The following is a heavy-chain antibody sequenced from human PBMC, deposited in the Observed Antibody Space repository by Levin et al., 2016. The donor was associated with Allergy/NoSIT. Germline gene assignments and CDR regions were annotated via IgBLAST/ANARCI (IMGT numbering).Heavy chain of an antibody. V-gene: IGHV3-21*01. J-gene: IGHJ3*02. CDR2: ISSSSSYI. Sequence: WIRHAPREGLEWVSSISSSSSYIYYADSVKGRFTISRDNAKNSLYLQMNSLRAEDTAVYYCARDFSSSGYYGGVFDIWGQGTMVTVSS. CDR3: ARDFSSSGYYGGVFDI. D-gene: IGHD3-22*01.